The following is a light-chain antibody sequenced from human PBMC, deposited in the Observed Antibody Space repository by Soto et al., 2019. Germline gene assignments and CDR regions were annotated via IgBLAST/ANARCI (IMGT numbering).Light chain of an antibody. V-gene: IGKV3-11*01. Sequence: IVLTQSPATLSVSPWERATLSCRASQSVSSNLAWYRQKPGQAPRLLIYDASNRATGIPARFSGSGSGTDFTLTISRLEPEDFAVYYCQQCGSSSTFGQGTRLEIK. CDR3: QQCGSSST. CDR2: DAS. CDR1: QSVSSN. J-gene: IGKJ5*01.